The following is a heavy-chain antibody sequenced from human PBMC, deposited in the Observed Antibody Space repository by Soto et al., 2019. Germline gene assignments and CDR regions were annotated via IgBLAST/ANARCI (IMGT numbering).Heavy chain of an antibody. CDR2: IYYSGST. Sequence: ASETLSLTCAVSGGSISSGGYSWSWIRQHPGKGLEWIGYIYYSGSTYYNPSLKSRVTISVDTSKNQFSLKLSSVTAADTAVYYCARWWSGSRQGFDPWGQGTLVTVSS. J-gene: IGHJ5*02. CDR1: GGSISSGGYS. CDR3: ARWWSGSRQGFDP. V-gene: IGHV4-31*11. D-gene: IGHD3-3*01.